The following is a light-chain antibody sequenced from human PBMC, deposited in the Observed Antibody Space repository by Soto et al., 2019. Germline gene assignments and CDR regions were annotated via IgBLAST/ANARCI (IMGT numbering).Light chain of an antibody. CDR2: EVS. CDR3: NSYTSSSTYV. V-gene: IGLV2-18*02. J-gene: IGLJ1*01. Sequence: QSVPTQPPSVSGSPGQSVTISCTGTSSDVGSYNRVSWYQQPPGTAPKLMIYEVSNRPSGVPDRFSGSKSGNTASLTISGLQAEDEADYYCNSYTSSSTYVFGTGTKVTVL. CDR1: SSDVGSYNR.